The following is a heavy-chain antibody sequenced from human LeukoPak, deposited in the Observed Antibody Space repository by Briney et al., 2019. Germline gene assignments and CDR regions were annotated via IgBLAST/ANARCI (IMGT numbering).Heavy chain of an antibody. CDR3: ARTFPYYYDSSGYGDY. CDR2: INSDGSST. J-gene: IGHJ4*02. Sequence: GGSLRLSCAASRFTFSTYWMHWVRQAPGKGLLWVSRINSDGSSTGYADSVKGRFTISRDNAKNTLYLQMNSLRAEDTAVYYCARTFPYYYDSSGYGDYWGQGTLVTVSS. CDR1: RFTFSTYW. V-gene: IGHV3-74*01. D-gene: IGHD3-22*01.